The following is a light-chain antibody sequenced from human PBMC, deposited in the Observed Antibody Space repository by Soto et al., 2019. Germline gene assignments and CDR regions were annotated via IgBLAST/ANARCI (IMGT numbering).Light chain of an antibody. J-gene: IGKJ1*01. CDR1: QTISNNY. CDR3: QQYGDSVWT. Sequence: EIVLTQSPGTLSLSPGERAALSCRASQTISNNYLAWYRQRPDQSPRLLIYGASRRATGIPDRFSGSGSGTDFTLTISGVEPEDFALFYCQQYGDSVWTFGQGTKVE. V-gene: IGKV3-20*01. CDR2: GAS.